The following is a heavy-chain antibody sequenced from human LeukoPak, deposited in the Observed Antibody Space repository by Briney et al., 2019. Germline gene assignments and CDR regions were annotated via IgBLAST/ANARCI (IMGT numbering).Heavy chain of an antibody. V-gene: IGHV4-39*01. D-gene: IGHD4-11*01. Sequence: KPSETLSLTCTVSGGSISSSSYYWGWIRQPPAKGLEWIGSIYYSGSTYYSPSLKSRVTISVDTSKNQFSLKLSSVTAADTAVYYCARQGNTVTTNWFDPWGQGTLVTVSS. CDR3: ARQGNTVTTNWFDP. CDR2: IYYSGST. CDR1: GGSISSSSYY. J-gene: IGHJ5*02.